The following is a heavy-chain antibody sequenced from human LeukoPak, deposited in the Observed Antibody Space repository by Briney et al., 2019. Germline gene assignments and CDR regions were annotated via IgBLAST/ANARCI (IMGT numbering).Heavy chain of an antibody. CDR3: ARDLSSGSRGQGVFDY. CDR2: ISSSGSTI. D-gene: IGHD1-26*01. V-gene: IGHV3-11*04. J-gene: IGHJ4*02. CDR1: GFTFSDYY. Sequence: GGSLRLSCAASGFTFSDYYMSWIRQAPGKGLEWVSYISSSGSTIYYADSVKGRFTISRDNAKNSLYLQMNSLRAEDTAVYYRARDLSSGSRGQGVFDYWGQGTLVTVSS.